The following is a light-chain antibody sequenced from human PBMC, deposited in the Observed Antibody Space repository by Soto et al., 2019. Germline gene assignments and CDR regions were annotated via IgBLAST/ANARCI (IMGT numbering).Light chain of an antibody. CDR2: LGS. CDR3: MQALQTLLMYT. Sequence: DIVMTQSPLSLPVTPGEPASISCRSSQSLLHSNGYNYLDWYLQKPGQSPQLLIYLGSNRASGVPDRFSGSGSGTDFTLKISRVEAEDVGVYYCMQALQTLLMYTFGQGTKLVIK. CDR1: QSLLHSNGYNY. J-gene: IGKJ2*01. V-gene: IGKV2-28*01.